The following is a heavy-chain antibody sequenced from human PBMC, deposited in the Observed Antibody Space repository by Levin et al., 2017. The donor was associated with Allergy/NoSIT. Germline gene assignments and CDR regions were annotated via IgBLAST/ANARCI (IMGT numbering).Heavy chain of an antibody. Sequence: GGSLRLSCAASGFTFSSYAMHWVRQAPGKGLEWVAVISYDGSNKYYADSVKGRFTISRDNSKNTLYLQMNSLRAEDTAVYYCARDRERKESSIAARPPDYWGQGTLVTVSS. V-gene: IGHV3-30-3*01. CDR3: ARDRERKESSIAARPPDY. J-gene: IGHJ4*02. D-gene: IGHD6-6*01. CDR2: ISYDGSNK. CDR1: GFTFSSYA.